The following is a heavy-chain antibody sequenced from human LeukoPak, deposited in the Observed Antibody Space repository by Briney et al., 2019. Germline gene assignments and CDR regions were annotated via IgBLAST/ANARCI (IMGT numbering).Heavy chain of an antibody. Sequence: GSLRLSCEASRFTFSSYPMHWVRQAPGKGLGWVAVISYDGSKKYYADSVKGRFTISRDNSKNTLYLQMNSLRAEDTAVYYCARDCPYGDYALCMDVWGKGTTVTVSS. CDR2: ISYDGSKK. V-gene: IGHV3-30*04. CDR3: ARDCPYGDYALCMDV. CDR1: RFTFSSYP. J-gene: IGHJ6*04. D-gene: IGHD4-17*01.